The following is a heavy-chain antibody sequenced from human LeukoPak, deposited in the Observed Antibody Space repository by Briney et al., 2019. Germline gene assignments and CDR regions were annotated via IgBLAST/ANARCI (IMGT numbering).Heavy chain of an antibody. CDR1: GYSFTSYW. Sequence: GESLKISCKGSGYSFTSYWIGWVRQMPGKGLEWMGIIYTGDSDTRYSPSFQGQVTISADKSISTAYLQWSSLKASDTAMYYRARHSEMASFDYWGQGTLVTVSS. J-gene: IGHJ4*02. CDR2: IYTGDSDT. D-gene: IGHD5-24*01. V-gene: IGHV5-51*01. CDR3: ARHSEMASFDY.